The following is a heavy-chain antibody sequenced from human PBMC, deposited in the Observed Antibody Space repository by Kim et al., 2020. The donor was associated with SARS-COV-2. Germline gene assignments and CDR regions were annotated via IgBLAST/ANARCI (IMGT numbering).Heavy chain of an antibody. Sequence: GGSLRLSCAASGFTFSSYGMHWVRQAPGKGLEWVAVISYDGSNKYYADSVKGRFTISRDNSKNTLYLQMNSLRAEDTAVYYCAKASSGSYYGFDYWGQGTLVTVSS. CDR1: GFTFSSYG. J-gene: IGHJ4*02. V-gene: IGHV3-30*18. CDR3: AKASSGSYYGFDY. D-gene: IGHD1-26*01. CDR2: ISYDGSNK.